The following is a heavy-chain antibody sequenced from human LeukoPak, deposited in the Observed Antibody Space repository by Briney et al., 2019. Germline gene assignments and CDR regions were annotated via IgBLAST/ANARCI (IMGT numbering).Heavy chain of an antibody. Sequence: PSQTLSLTCAVSGGSISSGGYSWSWIRQPPGKGLEWIGYIYHSGSTYYNPSLKSRVTISVDRSKNQFSLKLSSVTAADTAVYYCARGDGDYGGLGYWGQGTLVTVSS. J-gene: IGHJ4*02. CDR3: ARGDGDYGGLGY. CDR1: GGSISSGGYS. V-gene: IGHV4-30-2*01. CDR2: IYHSGST. D-gene: IGHD4-17*01.